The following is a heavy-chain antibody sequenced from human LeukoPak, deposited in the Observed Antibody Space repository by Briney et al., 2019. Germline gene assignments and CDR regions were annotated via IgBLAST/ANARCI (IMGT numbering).Heavy chain of an antibody. V-gene: IGHV4-4*07. CDR3: ARDSGVWRPPHVYYYYGMDV. CDR2: IYTSGST. J-gene: IGHJ6*02. D-gene: IGHD3-10*01. CDR1: GGSISSYY. Sequence: SETLSLTCTVSGGSISSYYWSWIRQPAGKGLEWIGRIYTSGSTNYNPSLKSRVTMSVDTSKNQFSLKLSSVTAADTAVYYCARDSGVWRPPHVYYYYGMDVWGQGTTVTVSS.